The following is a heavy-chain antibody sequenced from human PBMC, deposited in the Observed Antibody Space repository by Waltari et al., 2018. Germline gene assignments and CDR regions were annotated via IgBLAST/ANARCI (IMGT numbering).Heavy chain of an antibody. CDR3: AKAGGIYNYPLDP. CDR1: GYTFNNDG. CDR2: ISSDGSGK. J-gene: IGHJ5*02. V-gene: IGHV3-30*18. D-gene: IGHD1-26*01. Sequence: QVEESGGGVVHPAGSLRLSCVASGYTFNNDGMHWVREAPGKGLEWLAVISSDGSGKYYADSVKGRFTRSRDNSKNMVYLQMNSLRPEDTAVYYCAKAGGIYNYPLDPWGQGTLVTVSS.